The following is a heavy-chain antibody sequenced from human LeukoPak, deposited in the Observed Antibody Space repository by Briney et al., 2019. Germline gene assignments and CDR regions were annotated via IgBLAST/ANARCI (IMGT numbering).Heavy chain of an antibody. CDR2: IYYSGST. CDR3: ARVDGDFWSHYYMDV. CDR1: GGSISSGDYY. Sequence: PSETLSLTCTVSGGSISSGDYYWGWNRQPPGKGLEWVGYIYYSGSTYYNPSLKSRVTISVDTSKNQFSLKLSSVTAADTAVYYCARVDGDFWSHYYMDVWGKGTTVTVSS. D-gene: IGHD3-3*01. J-gene: IGHJ6*03. V-gene: IGHV4-30-4*08.